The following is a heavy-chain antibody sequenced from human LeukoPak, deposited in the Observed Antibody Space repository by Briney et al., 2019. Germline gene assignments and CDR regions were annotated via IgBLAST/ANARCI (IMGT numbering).Heavy chain of an antibody. Sequence: PGGSLRLSCAASGFTVSSNYMSWARQAPGKGLEWVSVIYSGGSTYYADSVKGRFTISRDNSKNTLYLQMNSLRAEDTAVYYCARGTVSLKSHFDYWGQGTLVTVSS. CDR3: ARGTVSLKSHFDY. D-gene: IGHD4-17*01. CDR1: GFTVSSNY. V-gene: IGHV3-53*01. CDR2: IYSGGST. J-gene: IGHJ4*02.